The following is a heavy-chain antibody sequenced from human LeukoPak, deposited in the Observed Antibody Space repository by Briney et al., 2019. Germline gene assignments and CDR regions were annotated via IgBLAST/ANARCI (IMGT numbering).Heavy chain of an antibody. CDR2: IDPRDSDT. CDR3: VRHAVKNTIYGVVNSYYFYYMDV. V-gene: IGHV5-51*01. D-gene: IGHD3-3*01. J-gene: IGHJ6*03. Sequence: GESLKISCKAFGYTFSNYWIGWVRQMPGKGLEWMGIIDPRDSDTRYSPSFQGQVTISADKSMNATYLHWSTLGASDTAMYYCVRHAVKNTIYGVVNSYYFYYMDVWGTGTTVTVSS. CDR1: GYTFSNYW.